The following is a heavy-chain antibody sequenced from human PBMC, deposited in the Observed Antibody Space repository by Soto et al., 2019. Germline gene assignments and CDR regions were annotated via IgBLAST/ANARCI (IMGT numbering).Heavy chain of an antibody. CDR1: GYTFTSYG. D-gene: IGHD3-9*01. Sequence: ASVKVSCKASGYTFTSYGISWVRQAPGQGLEWMGWISAYNGNTNYAQKLQGRVTMTTDTSTSTAYMELRSPRSDDTAVYYCARDALRYFDWLLSFDYWGQGTLVTVPQ. CDR3: ARDALRYFDWLLSFDY. J-gene: IGHJ4*02. CDR2: ISAYNGNT. V-gene: IGHV1-18*01.